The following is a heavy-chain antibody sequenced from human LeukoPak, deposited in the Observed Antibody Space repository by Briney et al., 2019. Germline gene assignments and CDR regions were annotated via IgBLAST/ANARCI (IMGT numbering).Heavy chain of an antibody. CDR2: INSDGSST. CDR3: ARALSYGGEFDY. CDR1: GYTFSSYW. J-gene: IGHJ4*02. D-gene: IGHD4-23*01. Sequence: PGGSLRLSCAASGYTFSSYWMHWVRQAPGKGLVWVSRINSDGSSTSYADSVKGRFTISRDNAKNTLYLQMNSLRAEDTAVYYCARALSYGGEFDYWGQGTLVTVSS. V-gene: IGHV3-74*01.